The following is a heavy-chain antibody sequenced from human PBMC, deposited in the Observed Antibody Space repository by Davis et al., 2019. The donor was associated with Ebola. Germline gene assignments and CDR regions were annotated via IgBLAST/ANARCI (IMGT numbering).Heavy chain of an antibody. CDR3: VKSSDWFDP. CDR2: IRYDGNKK. J-gene: IGHJ5*02. CDR1: GFRFSGTG. D-gene: IGHD3-10*01. Sequence: PGGSLRLSCAASGFRFSGTGMHWVRQAPGKGLEWVAFIRYDGNKKDYAESVKGRFTISRDNSKNTLDLQMNSLTGDDTAMYYCVKSSDWFDPWGQGTLVTVSS. V-gene: IGHV3-30*02.